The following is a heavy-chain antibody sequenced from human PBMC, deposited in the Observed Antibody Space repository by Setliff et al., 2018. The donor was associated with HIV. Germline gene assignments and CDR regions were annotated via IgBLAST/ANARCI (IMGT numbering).Heavy chain of an antibody. CDR2: ISGSGGST. CDR1: GFTFSSYA. V-gene: IGHV3-23*01. Sequence: GGSLRLSCAASGFTFSSYAMSWVRQAPGKGLEWVSAISGSGGSTYSADSVMGRFTISRDNSKNTLYLQMNSLRAEDTAVYYCARVPPRDQAFDYWGQGTLVTVSS. D-gene: IGHD2-21*02. CDR3: ARVPPRDQAFDY. J-gene: IGHJ4*02.